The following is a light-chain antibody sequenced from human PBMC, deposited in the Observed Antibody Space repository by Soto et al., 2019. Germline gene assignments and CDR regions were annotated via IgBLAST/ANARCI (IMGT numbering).Light chain of an antibody. V-gene: IGKV3-11*01. CDR2: DTS. CDR1: QSVSSY. CDR3: QQRSKFLWT. J-gene: IGKJ1*01. Sequence: EIVLTQSPATLSLSPGERATLSRRASQSVSSYLAWYQQKPGQAPRLLMYDTSNRAPGIPARFSGSGSGTDFTLTISSLEPEDFAVYFCQQRSKFLWTFGQGTKVDI.